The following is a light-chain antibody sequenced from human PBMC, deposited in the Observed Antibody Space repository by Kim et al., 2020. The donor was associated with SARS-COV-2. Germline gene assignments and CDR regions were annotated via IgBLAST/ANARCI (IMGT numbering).Light chain of an antibody. Sequence: SPGQTACITCSGDKLGDKYTCWYQQKAGQSPVLVIYQDRKRPSGIPERFSGSSSGNTATLTISGTQAMDEADYYCQTWDSNAALYVFGTGTKVTVL. CDR1: KLGDKY. J-gene: IGLJ1*01. CDR2: QDR. CDR3: QTWDSNAALYV. V-gene: IGLV3-1*01.